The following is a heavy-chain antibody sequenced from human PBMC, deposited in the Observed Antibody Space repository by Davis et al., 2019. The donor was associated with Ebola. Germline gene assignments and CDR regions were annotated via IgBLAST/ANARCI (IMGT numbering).Heavy chain of an antibody. J-gene: IGHJ5*02. D-gene: IGHD1-26*01. CDR1: GFTFSTYG. CDR3: AKDQSRRKSRVGGWFDP. Sequence: GESLKISCAASGFTFSTYGMHWVRQAPDKGLELVAVIWYDGSNKYYADSVKGRFTISRDNSKNTLYLQMNSLRAEDTAVYYCAKDQSRRKSRVGGWFDPWGQGTLVTVSS. CDR2: IWYDGSNK. V-gene: IGHV3-30*02.